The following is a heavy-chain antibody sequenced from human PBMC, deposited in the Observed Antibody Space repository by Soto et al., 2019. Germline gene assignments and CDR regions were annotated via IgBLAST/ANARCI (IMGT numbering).Heavy chain of an antibody. D-gene: IGHD4-17*01. V-gene: IGHV4-59*01. CDR2: ISYTGSA. J-gene: IGHJ6*02. Sequence: PSETLSLTCTASGGSINYSYWTWIRQPPGKGLEWIGYISYTGSANYNASLKSRLTISVDTSKNQFSLKLSSVTAADTALYYCARVNYGDYYYGMDAWGQGTMAIVSS. CDR1: GGSINYSY. CDR3: ARVNYGDYYYGMDA.